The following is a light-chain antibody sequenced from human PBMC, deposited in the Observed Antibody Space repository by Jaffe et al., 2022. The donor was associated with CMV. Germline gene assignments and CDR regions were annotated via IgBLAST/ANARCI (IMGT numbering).Light chain of an antibody. CDR3: CSYAGGSTSYV. J-gene: IGLJ1*01. CDR1: SSDVGNYNL. V-gene: IGLV2-23*02. CDR2: EVS. Sequence: QSALTQPASVSGSPGQSITISCTGTSSDVGNYNLVSWFQQHPGKAPQLIIYEVSKRPSGVSNRFSGSKSGNTASLTISGLQAEDEADYYCCSYAGGSTSYVFGTGTKVTVL.